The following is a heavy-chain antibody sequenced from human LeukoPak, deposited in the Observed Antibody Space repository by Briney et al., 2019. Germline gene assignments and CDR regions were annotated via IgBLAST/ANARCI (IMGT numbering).Heavy chain of an antibody. CDR1: GGSISSGDYY. D-gene: IGHD2-2*01. CDR2: IYCSGST. V-gene: IGHV4-30-4*01. Sequence: PSQTLSLTCTVSGGSISSGDYYWSWIRQPPGKGLERIGHIYCSGSTYYNPSLKSRVTISVATSKNQFSLKLSSVTAADTAVYYCARGLVGVVPAAAPFDYWGQGTLVTVSS. CDR3: ARGLVGVVPAAAPFDY. J-gene: IGHJ4*02.